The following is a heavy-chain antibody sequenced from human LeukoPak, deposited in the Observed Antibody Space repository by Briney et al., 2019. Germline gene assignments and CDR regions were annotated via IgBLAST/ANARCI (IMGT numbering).Heavy chain of an antibody. CDR1: GYTFTGYY. D-gene: IGHD6-13*01. J-gene: IGHJ5*02. V-gene: IGHV1-2*02. CDR3: ARDGIAAAGSEFDP. CDR2: INPNSGGT. Sequence: ASVKVSCKASGYTFTGYYMHWVRQPPGQGLEWMGWINPNSGGTNYAQKFQGRVTMTRDASISTAYMELSRLRSDDTAVYYCARDGIAAAGSEFDPWGQGTLVTVSS.